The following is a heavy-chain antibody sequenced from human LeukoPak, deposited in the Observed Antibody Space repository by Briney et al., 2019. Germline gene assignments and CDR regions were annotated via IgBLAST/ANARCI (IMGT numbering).Heavy chain of an antibody. D-gene: IGHD1-14*01. Sequence: GGSLRLSCAASGFPFSSYWMSWVRQAPGKGLEWVANIRHDGSETYYVDSLRGRFTISRDNAKNLVYLQMSSLRAEDTAIYYCARGPNSNRSGLDFWGQGTLLTVSS. CDR3: ARGPNSNRSGLDF. CDR1: GFPFSSYW. J-gene: IGHJ4*02. CDR2: IRHDGSET. V-gene: IGHV3-7*01.